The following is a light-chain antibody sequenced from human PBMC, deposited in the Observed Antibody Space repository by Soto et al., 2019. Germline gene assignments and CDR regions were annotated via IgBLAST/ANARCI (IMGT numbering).Light chain of an antibody. CDR1: NSDVGRYNF. V-gene: IGLV2-11*01. CDR2: AVS. Sequence: QSAVTQPRLVSGSPGQSVTISCTGTNSDVGRYNFVSWYQQLPGKAPKLLISAVSQRPSGVPDRFSGSKSGNTASLTISGLQADDEADYFCYSYTASDIWVFGGGTKVTVL. CDR3: YSYTASDIWV. J-gene: IGLJ3*02.